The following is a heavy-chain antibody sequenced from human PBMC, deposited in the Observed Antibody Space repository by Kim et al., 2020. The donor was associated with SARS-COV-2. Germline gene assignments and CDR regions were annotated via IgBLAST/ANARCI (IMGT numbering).Heavy chain of an antibody. V-gene: IGHV3-74*01. Sequence: SKSYAASVKGRFTISRDNAKNTLYLQMNSLRAEDTAVYYCARALMGLQSPWGQGTLVTVSS. CDR3: ARALMGLQSP. J-gene: IGHJ4*02. CDR2: SK. D-gene: IGHD5-12*01.